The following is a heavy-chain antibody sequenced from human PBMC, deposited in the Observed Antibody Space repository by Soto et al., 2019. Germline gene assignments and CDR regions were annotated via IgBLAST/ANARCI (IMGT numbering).Heavy chain of an antibody. CDR3: ARLPKGSTVTS. CDR2: ITRDGGVT. D-gene: IGHD4-17*01. J-gene: IGHJ4*02. Sequence: EVQLVESGGGLVHPGGSLRLSCAASGFTFSDYSMNWVRQAPGKGLEWVSYITRDGGVTDYAYSAKGRFSVSRDNDKKSLFLQMNSLRDEDTAVYYCARLPKGSTVTSWGQGTLVTVSS. CDR1: GFTFSDYS. V-gene: IGHV3-48*02.